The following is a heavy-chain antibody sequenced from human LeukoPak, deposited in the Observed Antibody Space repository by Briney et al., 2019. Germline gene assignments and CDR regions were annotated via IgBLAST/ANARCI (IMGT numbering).Heavy chain of an antibody. Sequence: PSETLSLTCTVSGFSISNSAYYWGWVRLSPGKGLEWIGSFYYNGNTYYSTSFQSRAIVSADTSQNQFYLEMTSVTTADTALYFCASQRATLGSTYYYMDVWGKGTTVIVS. D-gene: IGHD3-16*01. J-gene: IGHJ6*03. CDR2: FYYNGNT. CDR3: ASQRATLGSTYYYMDV. V-gene: IGHV4-39*07. CDR1: GFSISNSAYY.